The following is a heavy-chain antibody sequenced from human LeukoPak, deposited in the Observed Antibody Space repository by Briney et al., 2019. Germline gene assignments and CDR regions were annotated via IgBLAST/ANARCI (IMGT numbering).Heavy chain of an antibody. CDR3: VRDIRTYSNYYYYYGMDV. CDR1: GFTFSSYA. D-gene: IGHD2-15*01. CDR2: IKQDGSET. J-gene: IGHJ6*02. V-gene: IGHV3-7*01. Sequence: GGSLRLSCAASGFTFSSYAMHWVRQAPGKGLEWVANIKQDGSETYYVDSMKGRFTISRDNAKNSLYLQMNSLRAEDTAVYYCVRDIRTYSNYYYYYGMDVWGQGTTVTVSS.